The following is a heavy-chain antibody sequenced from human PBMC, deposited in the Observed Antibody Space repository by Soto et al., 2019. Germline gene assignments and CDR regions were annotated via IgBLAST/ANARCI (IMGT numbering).Heavy chain of an antibody. CDR3: VRVKRYYDILTGYLGFAFDI. CDR1: GYTFTSYG. CDR2: ISAYNGNT. V-gene: IGHV1-18*01. J-gene: IGHJ3*02. Sequence: QVQLVQSGAEVKKPGASVKVSCKASGYTFTSYGISWVRQAPGQGLEWMGWISAYNGNTNYAQKLQGRVTMTTDTSTSTAYMELRSLRSDDTAVYYCVRVKRYYDILTGYLGFAFDIWGQGTMVTVST. D-gene: IGHD3-9*01.